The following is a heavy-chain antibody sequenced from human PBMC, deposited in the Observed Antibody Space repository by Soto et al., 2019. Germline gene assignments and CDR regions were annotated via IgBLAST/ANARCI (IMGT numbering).Heavy chain of an antibody. CDR3: ARASHIVVVTAICAFDI. J-gene: IGHJ3*02. CDR1: GGTFSSYA. D-gene: IGHD2-21*02. Sequence: SVKVSCKASGGTFSSYAISWVRQAPGQGLEWMGGIIPIFGTANYAQKFQGRVTITADKSTSTAYMELSSLRSEDTAVYYCARASHIVVVTAICAFDIWGQGKMVTVSS. CDR2: IIPIFGTA. V-gene: IGHV1-69*06.